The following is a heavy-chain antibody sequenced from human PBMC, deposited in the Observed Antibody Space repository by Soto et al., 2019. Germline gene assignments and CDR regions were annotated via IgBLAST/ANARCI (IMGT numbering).Heavy chain of an antibody. Sequence: GESLKISCKGSGYSFTSYWIGWVRQMPGKGLEWMGIIYPGDSDTRYSPSFQGQVTISADKSISTAYLQMNSLRAEDTAVYYCAKGSIAAAALNWFDPWGQGTLVTVSS. CDR3: AKGSIAAAALNWFDP. CDR1: GYSFTSYW. J-gene: IGHJ5*02. D-gene: IGHD6-13*01. V-gene: IGHV5-51*01. CDR2: IYPGDSDT.